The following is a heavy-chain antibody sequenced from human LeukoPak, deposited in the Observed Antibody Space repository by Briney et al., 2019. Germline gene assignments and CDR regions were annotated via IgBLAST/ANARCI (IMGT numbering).Heavy chain of an antibody. CDR1: GYTFTGYY. D-gene: IGHD3-10*01. Sequence: ASVKVSCKASGYTFTGYYMHWVRQAPGQGLEWMGWINPNSGGTNYAQKFQGRVTMTRDTSISTAYMELSRLRSDDTAVYYCARESMVRETYYYGMDVWGQGTTVTVSS. V-gene: IGHV1-2*02. CDR3: ARESMVRETYYYGMDV. CDR2: INPNSGGT. J-gene: IGHJ6*02.